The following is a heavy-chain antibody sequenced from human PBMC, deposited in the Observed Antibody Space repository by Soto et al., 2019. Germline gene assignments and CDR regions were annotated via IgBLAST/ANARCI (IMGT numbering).Heavy chain of an antibody. CDR3: ARKVVGSTSRPDYWYFEL. V-gene: IGHV3-23*01. D-gene: IGHD2-21*01. CDR1: GFTFINYA. J-gene: IGHJ2*01. Sequence: EVQLLESGGDSVQPGGSVRLSCAGSGFTFINYAMNWFRQAPGKGMEWVSTISGGGDATFFEDSVRGRFTFSRDNSKNTVTLQMNSLGVDDTAVYYCARKVVGSTSRPDYWYFELWGRGTLVTVSS. CDR2: ISGGGDAT.